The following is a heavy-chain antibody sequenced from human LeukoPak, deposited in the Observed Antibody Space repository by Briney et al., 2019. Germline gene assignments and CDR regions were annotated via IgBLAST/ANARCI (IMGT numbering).Heavy chain of an antibody. CDR2: IYYSGST. CDR3: ARRYYYDSSGYYFDAFDI. V-gene: IGHV4-39*07. J-gene: IGHJ3*02. CDR1: GGSISSSSYY. D-gene: IGHD3-22*01. Sequence: PSETLSLTCTVSGGSISSSSYYWGWIRQPPGKGLEWIGNIYYSGSTYYNPSLKSRVTISVDTSKNQFSLKLSSVTAADTAVYYCARRYYYDSSGYYFDAFDIWGQGTMVTVSS.